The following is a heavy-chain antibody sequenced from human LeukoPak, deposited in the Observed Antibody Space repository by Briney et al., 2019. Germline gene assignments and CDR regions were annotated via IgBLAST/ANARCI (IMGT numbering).Heavy chain of an antibody. J-gene: IGHJ4*02. V-gene: IGHV3-23*01. CDR2: ISGSGGST. Sequence: GGPLRLSCAASGFTFSSYAMSWVRQAPGKGLEWVSAISGSGGSTYYADSVKGRFTISRDNSKNTLYLQMNSLRAEDTAVYYCAKSTYGSGSYYNYYFDYWGQGTLVTVSS. D-gene: IGHD3-10*01. CDR1: GFTFSSYA. CDR3: AKSTYGSGSYYNYYFDY.